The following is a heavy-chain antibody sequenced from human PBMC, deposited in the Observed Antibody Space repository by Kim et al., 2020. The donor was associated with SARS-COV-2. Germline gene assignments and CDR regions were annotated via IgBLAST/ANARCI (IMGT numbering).Heavy chain of an antibody. Sequence: GGSLRLSCATSGFTFHNFAMNWVRQAPGKGLEWVSVITPDGHDTHYVDSVKGRFSISRNNSEGTVSLQMSSLRGEDTAIYYCAKAAGSTPTRRFCDWCGGGGGGGRGGGGGGGRGGGGGGRGGGEGAGGGGGGEGGGRGAGGGVGGWGRG. CDR1: GFTFHNFA. V-gene: IGHV3-23*01. CDR3: AKAAGSTPTRRFCDWCGGGGGGGRGGGGGGGRGGGGGGRGGGEGAGGGGGGEGGGRGAGGGVGG. CDR2: ITPDGHDT. J-gene: IGHJ1*01. D-gene: IGHD3-9*01.